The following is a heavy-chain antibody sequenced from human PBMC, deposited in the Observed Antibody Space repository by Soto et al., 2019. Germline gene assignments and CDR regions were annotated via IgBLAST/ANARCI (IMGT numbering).Heavy chain of an antibody. CDR3: TTDLRPGGYDWNGF. CDR2: IESKTDGETT. D-gene: IGHD5-12*01. V-gene: IGHV3-15*04. CDR1: GFIFSKAW. J-gene: IGHJ4*02. Sequence: EVQLVESGGGLVKPGGSLRLSCAVSGFIFSKAWMSWVRQAPGKGLEWLGRIESKTDGETTGYAAPVRGRFTISRDDSKNTLYLQMNSLKIEDTAVYFCTTDLRPGGYDWNGFWGQGTLVTVSS.